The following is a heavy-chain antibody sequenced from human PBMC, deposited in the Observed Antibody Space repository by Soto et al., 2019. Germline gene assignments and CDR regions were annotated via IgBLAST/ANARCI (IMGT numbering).Heavy chain of an antibody. CDR2: INGGTGQT. CDR1: GYTFSTYA. CDR3: ARGKGMEENYYYYGMDI. J-gene: IGHJ6*02. V-gene: IGHV1-3*01. D-gene: IGHD1-1*01. Sequence: DSVQVSCKASGYTFSTYAMHWVRQAPGQSLEWMGWINGGTGQTRYSQRFQDRVTITRDTSAKTTYMDLTSLRSEDTAVYYCARGKGMEENYYYYGMDIWGQGTTVTVAS.